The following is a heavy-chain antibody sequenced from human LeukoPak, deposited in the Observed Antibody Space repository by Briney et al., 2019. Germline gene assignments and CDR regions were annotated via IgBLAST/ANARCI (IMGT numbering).Heavy chain of an antibody. CDR1: GFTFSSYA. V-gene: IGHV3-23*01. CDR2: VSDSGGIT. CDR3: AKQEYSSGRYPFDY. D-gene: IGHD6-19*01. Sequence: PGGSLRLSCAASGFTFSSYAMSWVRQAPGKGLEWVSGVSDSGGITYYADSVEGRFTISRDNSKNTLYLQMNSLRAEDTAVYYCAKQEYSSGRYPFDYWGQGTLVTVSS. J-gene: IGHJ4*02.